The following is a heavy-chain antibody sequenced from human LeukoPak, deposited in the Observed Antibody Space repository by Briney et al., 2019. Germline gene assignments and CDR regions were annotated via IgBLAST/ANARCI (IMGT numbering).Heavy chain of an antibody. D-gene: IGHD5-18*01. CDR1: GFTFSSYG. Sequence: GRSLRLCCAASGFTFSSYGMHWVRQAPGKGLEWVAVISYDGSNKYYADSVKGRFTISRDNSKNTLYLQMNSLRAEDTAVYYCAKSLGYSYGSLVVDYWGQGTLVTVSS. CDR3: AKSLGYSYGSLVVDY. J-gene: IGHJ4*02. V-gene: IGHV3-30*18. CDR2: ISYDGSNK.